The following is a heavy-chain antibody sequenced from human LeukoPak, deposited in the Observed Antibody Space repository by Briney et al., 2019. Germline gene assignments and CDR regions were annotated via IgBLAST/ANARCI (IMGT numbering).Heavy chain of an antibody. CDR1: GGTFSRYG. D-gene: IGHD2-15*01. Sequence: ASVKVSCKASGGTFSRYGISWVRQAPGQGLEWMGGIIPISGIANYAQKFQGRVTITADESTSTAYMELSSLRSEDTAVYYCARARYCGGGSCDQEFDYWGQGSLVTVSS. CDR3: ARARYCGGGSCDQEFDY. V-gene: IGHV1-69*01. J-gene: IGHJ4*02. CDR2: IIPISGIA.